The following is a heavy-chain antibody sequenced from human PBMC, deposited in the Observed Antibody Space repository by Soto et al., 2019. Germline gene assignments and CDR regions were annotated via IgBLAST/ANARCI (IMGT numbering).Heavy chain of an antibody. Sequence: QVQLVQSGAEVKKPGASVKVSCKASGYTFTSYDINWVRQATGQGLEWKGWMNPNSGNTGYAQKFQGRVTMTRNTSIITAYMELSSLRSEDTAVYYCARPRSGSYYYGMDVWGQGTAVTVSS. CDR3: ARPRSGSYYYGMDV. J-gene: IGHJ6*02. D-gene: IGHD3-3*01. CDR2: MNPNSGNT. V-gene: IGHV1-8*01. CDR1: GYTFTSYD.